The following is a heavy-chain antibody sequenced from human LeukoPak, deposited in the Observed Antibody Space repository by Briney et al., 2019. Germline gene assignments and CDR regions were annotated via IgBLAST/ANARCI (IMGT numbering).Heavy chain of an antibody. J-gene: IGHJ2*01. CDR3: ARDSGGSYYYWYFDL. CDR1: GFTFSSYS. D-gene: IGHD1-26*01. CDR2: ISSSSSTI. Sequence: PGGSLRLSCAASGFTFSSYSMNWVRQAPGKGLEWVSYISSSSSTIYYADSVKGRFTISRDDAKNTLYLQMNSLRADDTAVYYCARDSGGSYYYWYFDLWGRGTLVTVSS. V-gene: IGHV3-48*01.